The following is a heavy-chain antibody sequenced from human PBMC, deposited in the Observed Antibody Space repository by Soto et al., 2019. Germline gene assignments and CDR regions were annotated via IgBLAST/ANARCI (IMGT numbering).Heavy chain of an antibody. D-gene: IGHD6-19*01. V-gene: IGHV3-30*18. CDR3: AKGYSSGWYGRGLDY. CDR2: ISYDGSNK. Sequence: QVQLVESGGGVVQPGRSLRLSCAASGFTFSSYGMHWVRQAPGKGLEWVAVISYDGSNKYYADSVKGRFTISRGNSKNTLYLQMNSLRAEDTAVYYCAKGYSSGWYGRGLDYWGQGTLVTVSS. CDR1: GFTFSSYG. J-gene: IGHJ4*02.